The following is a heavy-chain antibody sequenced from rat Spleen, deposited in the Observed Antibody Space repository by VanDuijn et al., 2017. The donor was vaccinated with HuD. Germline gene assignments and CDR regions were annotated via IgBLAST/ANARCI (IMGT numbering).Heavy chain of an antibody. Sequence: EVQLVESGGGLVQPGRSLKLSCAASGFTFSDYNMAWVRQAPTKGLEWVAYISTGGGSTYYRDPVKGRFTISRDNAKSTLYLQMDSLRSEDTATYYCTTDRLGGGDYWGQGVMVTVSS. CDR2: ISTGGGST. V-gene: IGHV5-27*01. CDR1: GFTFSDYN. J-gene: IGHJ2*01. CDR3: TTDRLGGGDY. D-gene: IGHD5-1*01.